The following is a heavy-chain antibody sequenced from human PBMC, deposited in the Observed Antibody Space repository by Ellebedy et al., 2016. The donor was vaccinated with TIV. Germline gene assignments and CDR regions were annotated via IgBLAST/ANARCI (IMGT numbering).Heavy chain of an antibody. J-gene: IGHJ4*02. Sequence: GESLKISXKGSGYSFTSYWISWVRQMPGKGLEWMGIIYPGDSDTRYSPSFQGQVTISADKSISTAYLQWSSLKASDTAMYYCARYEDIESSGWYGVDYWGQGTLVTVSS. CDR1: GYSFTSYW. CDR3: ARYEDIESSGWYGVDY. CDR2: IYPGDSDT. V-gene: IGHV5-51*01. D-gene: IGHD6-19*01.